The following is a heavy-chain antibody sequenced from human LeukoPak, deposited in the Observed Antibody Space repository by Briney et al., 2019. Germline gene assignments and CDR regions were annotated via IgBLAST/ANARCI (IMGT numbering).Heavy chain of an antibody. V-gene: IGHV3-30*02. CDR3: AGLAVAGTIDPLLFDC. D-gene: IGHD6-19*01. J-gene: IGHJ4*02. CDR1: GFTFSSYG. Sequence: PGGSLRLSCAASGFTFSSYGMHWVRQAPGKGLEWVAFIRYDGSNKYYADSVKGRFTISRDNSKNTLYPQMNSLRAEDTAVYYCAGLAVAGTIDPLLFDCWGQGTLVTVSS. CDR2: IRYDGSNK.